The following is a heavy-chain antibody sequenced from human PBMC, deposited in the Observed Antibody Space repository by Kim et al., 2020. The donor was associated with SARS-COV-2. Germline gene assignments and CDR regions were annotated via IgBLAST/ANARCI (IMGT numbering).Heavy chain of an antibody. J-gene: IGHJ4*02. V-gene: IGHV3-23*01. CDR1: GFTFSNFA. CDR3: AREYNGHSSNWYYFDY. CDR2: ISGSGDDT. D-gene: IGHD6-13*01. Sequence: GGSLRLSCAASGFTFSNFAMSWVRQAPGKGLEWVSAISGSGDDTYYADSVRGRFTISRDNSKNTLYLQMNSLRAEDTAVYHCAREYNGHSSNWYYFDYWGQGTLVTVSS.